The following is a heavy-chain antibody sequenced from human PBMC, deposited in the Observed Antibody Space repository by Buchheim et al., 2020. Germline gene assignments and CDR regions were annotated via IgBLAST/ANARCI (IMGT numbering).Heavy chain of an antibody. Sequence: QVQLQQWGAGLLKPSETLSLACAVYGGSFSGYYWSWLRQPPGKGLEWIGEINHSGSTNYNPSLKSRGTISVYTSKNKFSLKLSSVTAADTAVYYCARTPLIRSWLLFDYWGQGTL. CDR1: GGSFSGYY. D-gene: IGHD2-15*01. CDR3: ARTPLIRSWLLFDY. V-gene: IGHV4-34*01. J-gene: IGHJ4*02. CDR2: INHSGST.